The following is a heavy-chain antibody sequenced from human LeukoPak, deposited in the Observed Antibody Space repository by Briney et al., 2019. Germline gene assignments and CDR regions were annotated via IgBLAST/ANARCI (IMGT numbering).Heavy chain of an antibody. V-gene: IGHV6-1*01. J-gene: IGHJ4*02. D-gene: IGHD1-1*01. CDR2: TYYRSKWCN. CDR1: GDSVSGNSVA. Sequence: TLSLTCAISGDSVSGNSVAWNWIRQSPSRGLEWLGRTYYRSKWCNDYAVSVKSRITINPDTTKNQFSLQLNSVTPEDTATYYCARAIGAGTGNFDYWGQGTLVTVSS. CDR3: ARAIGAGTGNFDY.